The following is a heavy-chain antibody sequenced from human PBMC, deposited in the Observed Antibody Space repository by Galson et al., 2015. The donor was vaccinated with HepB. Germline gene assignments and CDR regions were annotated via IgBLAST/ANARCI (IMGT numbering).Heavy chain of an antibody. V-gene: IGHV3-30*04. Sequence: SLRLSCAASGFTFSTYPMHWVRQAPGKGLEWLAVISKDGTKTNYADSIEGRFTLSRDNSENTVFLQTNSLRADDTAAYYCVREGWEEISSSWGYFEYWGQGSLVPGSS. D-gene: IGHD3-16*01. CDR2: ISKDGTKT. CDR3: VREGWEEISSSWGYFEY. CDR1: GFTFSTYP. J-gene: IGHJ4*02.